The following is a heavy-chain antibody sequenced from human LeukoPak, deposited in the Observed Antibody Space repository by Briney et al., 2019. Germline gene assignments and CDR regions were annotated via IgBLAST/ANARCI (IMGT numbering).Heavy chain of an antibody. CDR1: GGTFSSYG. V-gene: IGHV1-18*01. CDR3: ARDSKPYYDFWSGPFPYYYYMDV. J-gene: IGHJ6*03. CDR2: ISAYNGNT. Sequence: ASVKVSCKASGGTFSSYGISWVRQAPGQGLEWMGWISAYNGNTNYAQKLQGRVTMTTDTSTSTAYMELRSLRSDDTAVYYCARDSKPYYDFWSGPFPYYYYMDVWGKGTTVTVSS. D-gene: IGHD3-3*01.